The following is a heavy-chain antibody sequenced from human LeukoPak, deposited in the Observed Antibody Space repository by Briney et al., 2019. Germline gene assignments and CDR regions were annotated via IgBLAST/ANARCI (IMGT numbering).Heavy chain of an antibody. CDR3: ARRGPDYYDSSGYLPHYYGMDV. V-gene: IGHV1-69*01. D-gene: IGHD3-22*01. CDR2: IIPIFGTA. Sequence: SVKVSCKASGGTFTSYAISWVRQAPGQGLEWMGGIIPIFGTANYAQKFQGRVTITADESTSTAYMELSSLRSEDTAVYYCARRGPDYYDSSGYLPHYYGMDVWGQGTTVTVS. CDR1: GGTFTSYA. J-gene: IGHJ6*02.